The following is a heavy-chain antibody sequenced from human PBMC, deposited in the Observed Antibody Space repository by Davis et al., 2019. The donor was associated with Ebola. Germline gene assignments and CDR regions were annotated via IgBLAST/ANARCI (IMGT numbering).Heavy chain of an antibody. CDR1: GGSISSGTYY. CDR2: IYYNGRT. Sequence: SETLSLTCSVSGGSISSGTYYWGWVRQPPGKGLEWIGSIYYNGRTYYSSSLEGRVTILLDTSKNQFSLKLRSVTAADTAVYFCARLSGLFSSSSGALYFDLWARGTLVSVSS. CDR3: ARLSGLFSSSSGALYFDL. J-gene: IGHJ2*01. D-gene: IGHD6-6*01. V-gene: IGHV4-39*07.